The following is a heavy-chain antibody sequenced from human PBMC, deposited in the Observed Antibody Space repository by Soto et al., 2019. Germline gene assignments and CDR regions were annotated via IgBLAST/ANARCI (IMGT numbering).Heavy chain of an antibody. J-gene: IGHJ4*02. CDR1: GFTFGSYW. D-gene: IGHD3-22*01. CDR3: ASYVEYYYDSSGHPAG. CDR2: IKWDASEK. Sequence: GGSLRLSCAASGFTFGSYWMSWVRQAPGKGLEWLATIKWDASEKKYVDSVKGRFTMSRDNAKNSLYLQMDSLRAEDTAVYYCASYVEYYYDSSGHPAGWGQGTLVTVSS. V-gene: IGHV3-7*03.